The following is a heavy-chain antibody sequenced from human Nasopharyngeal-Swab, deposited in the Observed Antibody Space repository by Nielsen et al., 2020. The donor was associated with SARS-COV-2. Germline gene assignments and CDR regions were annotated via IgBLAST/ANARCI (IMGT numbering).Heavy chain of an antibody. CDR3: ARGTADYSNPSFDY. J-gene: IGHJ4*02. CDR2: INWNSGSK. V-gene: IGHV3-9*01. Sequence: SLKISCEASGFTFDDYPMHWVRQAPGKGLEWVSGINWNSGSKGYADSVKGRFTVSRDNAKNSLYLLMNTLRSEDTALYYCARGTADYSNPSFDYWGQGTLVTVPS. D-gene: IGHD4-11*01. CDR1: GFTFDDYP.